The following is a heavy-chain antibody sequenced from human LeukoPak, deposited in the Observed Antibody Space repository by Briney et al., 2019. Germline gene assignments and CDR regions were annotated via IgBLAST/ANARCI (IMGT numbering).Heavy chain of an antibody. V-gene: IGHV4-59*01. CDR1: GDFISSYY. CDR2: IPNSGST. Sequence: PSETLSLTCTVSGDFISSYYWSWIRQPPGKGLEWIGYIPNSGSTNYNPSLKSRVTISVDTSKNQFSLKLSSVTAADTAVYYCAGDNPPHYDIFDYWGQGILVTVSS. D-gene: IGHD3-9*01. J-gene: IGHJ4*02. CDR3: AGDNPPHYDIFDY.